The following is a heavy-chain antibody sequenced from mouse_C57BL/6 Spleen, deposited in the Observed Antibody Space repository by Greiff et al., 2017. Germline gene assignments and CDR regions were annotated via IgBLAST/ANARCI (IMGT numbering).Heavy chain of an antibody. CDR2: IVPGSGST. D-gene: IGHD1-1*01. Sequence: VQLQQPGAELMKPGASVKLSCKASGYTFTGYWIEWVKQRPGHGLEWIGEIVPGSGSTNYNEKFKGKATFTADTSSTTAYMQLSSLTTEDSAIYYCARGRDITTVVAPDFWGQGTTLTVSS. CDR3: ARGRDITTVVAPDF. V-gene: IGHV1-9*01. J-gene: IGHJ2*01. CDR1: GYTFTGYW.